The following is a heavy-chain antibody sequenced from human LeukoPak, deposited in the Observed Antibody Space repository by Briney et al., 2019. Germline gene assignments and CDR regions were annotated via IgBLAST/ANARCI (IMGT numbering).Heavy chain of an antibody. CDR2: IKQDGSEK. V-gene: IGHV3-7*01. CDR3: AREVPTSVDYVDV. J-gene: IGHJ6*03. Sequence: GGSLRLSCEASGFIFSSYWMGWVRQAPGKGLERVSNIKQDGSEKYYVDSVKGRFTISRDNAKNSLYLQMNSLRAEDTAVYYCAREVPTSVDYVDVWGKGTTVTVSS. D-gene: IGHD2-2*01. CDR1: GFIFSSYW.